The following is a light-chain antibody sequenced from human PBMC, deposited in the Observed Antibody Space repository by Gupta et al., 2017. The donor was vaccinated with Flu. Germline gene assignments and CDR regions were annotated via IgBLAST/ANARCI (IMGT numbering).Light chain of an antibody. CDR2: GAS. Sequence: EIVLTQSPATLSLSPGERATHSCRASQSVSSSYLAWYQQKPGQAPRLLIYGASSRATGIPDRFSGGGSGTDFTLTISRLEPEDFAVYYCQQDGSSPGTFGQGTKVDIK. CDR1: QSVSSSY. J-gene: IGKJ1*01. CDR3: QQDGSSPGT. V-gene: IGKV3-20*01.